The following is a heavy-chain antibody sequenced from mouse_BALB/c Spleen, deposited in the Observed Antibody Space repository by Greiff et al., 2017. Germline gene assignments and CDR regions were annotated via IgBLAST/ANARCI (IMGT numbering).Heavy chain of an antibody. V-gene: IGHV1-69*02. CDR2: IYPSDSYT. CDR1: GYTFTSYW. CDR3: TRAYYGYDVYFDV. J-gene: IGHJ1*01. Sequence: QVQLQQPGAELVRPGASVKLSCKASGYTFTSYWLNWVKQRPGQGLEWIGNIYPSDSYTNYNQKFKDKATLTVDKSSSTAYMQLSSPTSEDSAVYYCTRAYYGYDVYFDVWGAGTTVTVSS. D-gene: IGHD2-9*01.